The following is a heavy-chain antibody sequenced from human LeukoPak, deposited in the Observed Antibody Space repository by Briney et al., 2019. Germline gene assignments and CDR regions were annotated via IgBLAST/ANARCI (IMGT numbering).Heavy chain of an antibody. Sequence: SGGSLRLSCAASGFTFSSYAMSWVRQAPGKGLEWVSVIYSGGSTYYADSVKGRFTISRDNSKNTLYLQMNSLRAEDTAVYYCARDLSSYGHTGFDYWGQGTLVTVSS. CDR1: GFTFSSYA. V-gene: IGHV3-53*01. D-gene: IGHD5-18*01. CDR3: ARDLSSYGHTGFDY. J-gene: IGHJ4*02. CDR2: IYSGGST.